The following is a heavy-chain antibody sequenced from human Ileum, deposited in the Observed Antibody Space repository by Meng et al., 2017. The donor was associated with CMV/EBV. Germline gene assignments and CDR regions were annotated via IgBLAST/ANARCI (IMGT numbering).Heavy chain of an antibody. Sequence: SGAASGFTFSSYGMHWVRQAPGKGLEWVAFIRYDGSNKYYADSVKGRFTISRDNSKNTLYLQMNSLRAEDTAVYYCAKDAWRFLEPKMDVWGQGTTVTVSS. V-gene: IGHV3-30*02. CDR2: IRYDGSNK. D-gene: IGHD3-3*01. CDR1: GFTFSSYG. J-gene: IGHJ6*02. CDR3: AKDAWRFLEPKMDV.